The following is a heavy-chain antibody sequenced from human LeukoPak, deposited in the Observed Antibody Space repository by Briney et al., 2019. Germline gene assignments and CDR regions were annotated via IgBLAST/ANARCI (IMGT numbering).Heavy chain of an antibody. J-gene: IGHJ6*03. CDR1: DGSISSGGYY. Sequence: SQTLSLTCTVSDGSISSGGYYWSWIRQPPGKGLEWIGNIYYSGSTNYNPSLKSRVTILVDTSKNQVSLKLSSVTAADTAVYYCARGAANYYYYYYMDVWGKGTTVTVSS. CDR2: IYYSGST. D-gene: IGHD6-25*01. V-gene: IGHV4-61*08. CDR3: ARGAANYYYYYYMDV.